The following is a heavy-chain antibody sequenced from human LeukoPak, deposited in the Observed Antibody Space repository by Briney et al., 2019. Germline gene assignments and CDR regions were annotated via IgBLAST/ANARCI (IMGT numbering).Heavy chain of an antibody. CDR3: ARGLAVVADYYYGMDV. Sequence: SVKVSCKASGGTFSSYAISWVRLAPAQGIEWMGMIIPILGIANYAQKFQGRVTITADKSTSTAYMELSSLRSEDTAVYYCARGLAVVADYYYGMDVWGQGTTVTVSS. V-gene: IGHV1-69*04. CDR1: GGTFSSYA. J-gene: IGHJ6*02. D-gene: IGHD2-15*01. CDR2: IIPILGIA.